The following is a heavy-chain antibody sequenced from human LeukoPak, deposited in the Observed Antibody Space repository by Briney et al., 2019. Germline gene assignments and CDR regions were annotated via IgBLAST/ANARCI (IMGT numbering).Heavy chain of an antibody. CDR3: ARDYGGSSPFDY. CDR2: ISSSSSYI. V-gene: IGHV3-21*01. J-gene: IGHJ4*02. CDR1: GFIFSRNS. Sequence: PGGSLRLSCAASGFIFSRNSMNWVRQAPGKGLEWVSSISSSSSYIYYADSVKGRFTISRDNAKNSLYLHMNSLRAEDTAVYYCARDYGGSSPFDYWGQGTLVTVSS. D-gene: IGHD4-23*01.